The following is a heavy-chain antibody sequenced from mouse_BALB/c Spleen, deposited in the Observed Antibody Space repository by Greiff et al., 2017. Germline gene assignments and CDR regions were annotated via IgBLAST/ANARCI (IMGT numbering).Heavy chain of an antibody. J-gene: IGHJ1*01. CDR1: GFTFSSYA. CDR2: ISSGGSYT. Sequence: EVKLMESGGGLVKPGGSLKLSCAASGFTFSSYAMSWVRQTPEKRLEWVATISSGGSYTYYPDSVKGRFTISRDNAKNTLYLQMSSLRSEDTAMYYCARSGYYGSSYGYFDVWGAGTTVTVSS. V-gene: IGHV5-9-3*01. CDR3: ARSGYYGSSYGYFDV. D-gene: IGHD1-1*01.